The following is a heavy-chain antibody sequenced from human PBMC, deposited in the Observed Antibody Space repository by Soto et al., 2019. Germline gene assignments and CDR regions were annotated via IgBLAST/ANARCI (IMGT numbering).Heavy chain of an antibody. CDR2: INHSGST. Sequence: QVQLQQWGAGLLKPSETLSLTCAVYGGSFSGYYWSWIRQPPGKGLEWIGEINHSGSTNYNPSLKSRVTISVDTSKNQFSLKLSSVTAADTAVYYCARGIWVGNPYFDYWGQGTLVTVSS. CDR3: ARGIWVGNPYFDY. CDR1: GGSFSGYY. V-gene: IGHV4-34*01. J-gene: IGHJ4*02. D-gene: IGHD3-10*01.